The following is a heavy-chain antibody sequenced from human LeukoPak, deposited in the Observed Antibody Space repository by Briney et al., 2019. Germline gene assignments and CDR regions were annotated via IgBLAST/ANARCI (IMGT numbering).Heavy chain of an antibody. D-gene: IGHD3-22*01. CDR3: ARGSGTYYYDSSGYYYLNY. CDR2: ITWNGATT. V-gene: IGHV3-20*04. J-gene: IGHJ4*02. CDR1: GFTFDDYG. Sequence: GGSLRLSCAASGFTFDDYGMSWVRHAPGKGLEWVSGITWNGATTGFADSVKGRFTISRDIAKNSLYLGMSSLRSEDTAVYYCARGSGTYYYDSSGYYYLNYWGQGTLVTVSS.